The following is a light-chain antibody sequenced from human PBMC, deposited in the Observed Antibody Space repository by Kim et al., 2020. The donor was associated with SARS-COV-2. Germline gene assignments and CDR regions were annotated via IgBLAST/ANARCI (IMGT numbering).Light chain of an antibody. CDR1: QSVSSN. CDR3: QQYNNWPPLT. CDR2: GAS. Sequence: SPGEIATLSCRASQSVSSNISWYQQKPGQAPRLLIYGASTRATGIPARFSGSGSGTEFTLTISSLQSEDFAVYYCQQYNNWPPLTFGGGTKVEIK. V-gene: IGKV3-15*01. J-gene: IGKJ4*01.